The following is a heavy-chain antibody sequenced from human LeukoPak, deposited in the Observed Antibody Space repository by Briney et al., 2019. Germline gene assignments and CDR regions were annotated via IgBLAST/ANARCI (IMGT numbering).Heavy chain of an antibody. D-gene: IGHD1-1*01. Sequence: GGSLRLSCAVSGFSFSYSWMSWVRQAPGKGLEWVATINPDGRNEYYLDSMRGRFTISRDNAKNSLYLQLESLRAEDTAVYNCARGYWNYFDYWGQGTLVTVST. CDR2: INPDGRNE. V-gene: IGHV3-7*01. J-gene: IGHJ4*01. CDR3: ARGYWNYFDY. CDR1: GFSFSYSW.